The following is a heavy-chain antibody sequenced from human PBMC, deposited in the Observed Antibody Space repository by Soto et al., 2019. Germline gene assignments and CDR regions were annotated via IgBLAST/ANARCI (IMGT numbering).Heavy chain of an antibody. CDR1: GFTFSTYG. J-gene: IGHJ6*02. CDR2: ISYDETNK. CDR3: AKDRCGARCYYYGMDV. V-gene: IGHV3-30*18. D-gene: IGHD2-21*01. Sequence: QVQLVESGGGVVQPGRSLRLSCAASGFTFSTYGIHWVRQAPGKGLEWVALISYDETNKYYADSVKGRFTISRDNSKNTLYLQMNNLRADDTAVYYCAKDRCGARCYYYGMDVWGQGTTVTVSS.